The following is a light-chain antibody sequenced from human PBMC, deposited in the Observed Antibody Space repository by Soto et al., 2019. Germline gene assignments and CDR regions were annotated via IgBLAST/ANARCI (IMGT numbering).Light chain of an antibody. J-gene: IGKJ4*01. V-gene: IGKV2-28*01. CDR1: QSLLHSDGYNY. CDR3: MQALQTLLT. Sequence: DIVMTQSPLSLPVTPGEPASISCRSSQSLLHSDGYNYLDWYLQKLGQSPQLLIYLGSNRASGVTDRFSGSGSGTTFTLKISRVEAEDVGIYYCMQALQTLLTFGGGTEVEIK. CDR2: LGS.